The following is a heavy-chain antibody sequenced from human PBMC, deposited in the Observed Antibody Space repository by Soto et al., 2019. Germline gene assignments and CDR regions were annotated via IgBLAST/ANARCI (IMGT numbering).Heavy chain of an antibody. V-gene: IGHV4-59*01. CDR2: TSHTGTT. Sequence: QVQLQESGPGLVKPSETLSLTCTVSGVSISSDYWTWIRQSPGKGLEWIAYTSHTGTTDYNPPLKSRVXXXLXXSKNQFSLKLSSVTAAETAVYYCARGPPWMDAFDIWGQGTKVTVSP. J-gene: IGHJ3*02. D-gene: IGHD5-12*01. CDR3: ARGPPWMDAFDI. CDR1: GVSISSDY.